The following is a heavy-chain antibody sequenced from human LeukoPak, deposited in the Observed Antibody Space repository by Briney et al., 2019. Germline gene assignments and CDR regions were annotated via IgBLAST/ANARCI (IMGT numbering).Heavy chain of an antibody. CDR3: ARLSKQLVIHNWFDP. CDR2: INHSGST. J-gene: IGHJ5*02. Sequence: SETLSLTCAVYGGSFSGYYWSWIRQPPGKGLEWIGEINHSGSTNYNPSLKSRVTISVDTSKNQFSLKLSSVTAADTAVYYCARLSKQLVIHNWFDPWGQGTLVTVSS. D-gene: IGHD6-13*01. V-gene: IGHV4-34*01. CDR1: GGSFSGYY.